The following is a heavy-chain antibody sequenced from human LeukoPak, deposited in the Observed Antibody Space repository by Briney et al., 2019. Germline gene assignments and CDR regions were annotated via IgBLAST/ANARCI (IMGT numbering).Heavy chain of an antibody. J-gene: IGHJ4*02. CDR2: IYPGDSDT. Sequence: GESLKISCKASGYRFTNYWIAWVRQMPGKGLELMGIIYPGDSDTRYSPSFQGQVTISADKSINTAYLQWSGLKASDTAMYYCARHVPQGGYFDYWGQGTLVTVSS. V-gene: IGHV5-51*01. CDR1: GYRFTNYW. D-gene: IGHD3-16*01. CDR3: ARHVPQGGYFDY.